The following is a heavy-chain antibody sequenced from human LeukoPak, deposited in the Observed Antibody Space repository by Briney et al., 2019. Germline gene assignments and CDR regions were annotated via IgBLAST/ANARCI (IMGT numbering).Heavy chain of an antibody. V-gene: IGHV1-69*13. J-gene: IGHJ5*02. CDR2: IIPIFGTA. Sequence: GASVKVSCKASGGTFSSYAISWVLQAPGQGLEWMGGIIPIFGTANYAQKFQGRVTITADESTSTAYMELSSLRSEDTAVYYCARDPTVTSLGAGWGFDPWGQGTLVTVSS. CDR1: GGTFSSYA. D-gene: IGHD4-17*01. CDR3: ARDPTVTSLGAGWGFDP.